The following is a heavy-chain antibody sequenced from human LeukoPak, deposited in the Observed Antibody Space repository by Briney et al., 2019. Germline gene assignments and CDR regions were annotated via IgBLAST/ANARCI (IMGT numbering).Heavy chain of an antibody. CDR3: ARDDYGGTKY. J-gene: IGHJ4*02. Sequence: GGSLRLSCAASGFTFSNYWMSWVRQAPGKGLEWVANIKQDGSEKYYVDSVKGRFTISRDNAKNSLYLQMNSLRAEDTALYYCARDDYGGTKYWGQGTMVTVSS. CDR1: GFTFSNYW. D-gene: IGHD4/OR15-4a*01. V-gene: IGHV3-7*01. CDR2: IKQDGSEK.